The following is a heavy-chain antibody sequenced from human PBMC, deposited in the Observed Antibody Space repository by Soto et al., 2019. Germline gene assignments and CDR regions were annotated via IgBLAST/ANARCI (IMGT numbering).Heavy chain of an antibody. V-gene: IGHV1-24*01. CDR1: GYTFTGYY. D-gene: IGHD5-18*01. CDR3: ARGGLIQLWLFDY. Sequence: ASVKVSCKASGYTFTGYYMHWVRQAPGKGLEWMGGFDPEGGEAIYAQKWHGRVTVTEDTVTDTAYMELSGLKSDDTAVYYCARGGLIQLWLFDYWGQGTLVTVSS. CDR2: FDPEGGEA. J-gene: IGHJ4*02.